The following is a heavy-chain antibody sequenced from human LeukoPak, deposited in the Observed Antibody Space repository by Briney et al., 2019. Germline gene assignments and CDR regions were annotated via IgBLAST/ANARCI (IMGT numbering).Heavy chain of an antibody. CDR3: AGYKITMVRGVMGAFDI. V-gene: IGHV4-39*07. D-gene: IGHD3-10*01. CDR2: IYYSGST. CDR1: GGSISSSSYY. J-gene: IGHJ3*02. Sequence: PSETLSLTCTVSGGSISSSSYYWGWIRQPPGKGLEWIGSIYYSGSTYYNPSLKSRVTISVDTSKNQFSLKLSSVTAADTAVYYCAGYKITMVRGVMGAFDIWGQGTMVTVSS.